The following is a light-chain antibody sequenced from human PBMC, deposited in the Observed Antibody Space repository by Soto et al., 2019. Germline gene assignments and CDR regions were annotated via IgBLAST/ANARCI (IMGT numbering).Light chain of an antibody. CDR1: QDIGNY. CDR2: GAS. Sequence: AIQVTQSPTSLSASVGERVTITCRSSQDIGNYLGWYQQKPGKAPQLLIYGASSLQRGVSSRFSGSGFGTDFTLTISSLQPEDSATYYCLQDRSHFWTFGQGTKVEI. CDR3: LQDRSHFWT. J-gene: IGKJ1*01. V-gene: IGKV1-6*01.